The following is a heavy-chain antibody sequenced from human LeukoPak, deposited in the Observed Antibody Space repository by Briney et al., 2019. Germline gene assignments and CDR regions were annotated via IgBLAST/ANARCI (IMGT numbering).Heavy chain of an antibody. CDR2: IIPIFGTA. CDR3: ARGRFQYDSSGYYFDY. J-gene: IGHJ4*02. D-gene: IGHD3-22*01. V-gene: IGHV1-69*13. Sequence: SVKVSCKASGYTFTSNYIHWVRQAPGQGLEWMGGIIPIFGTANYAQKFQGRVTITADESTSTAYMELSSLRSEDTAVYYCARGRFQYDSSGYYFDYWGQGTLVTVSS. CDR1: GYTFTSNY.